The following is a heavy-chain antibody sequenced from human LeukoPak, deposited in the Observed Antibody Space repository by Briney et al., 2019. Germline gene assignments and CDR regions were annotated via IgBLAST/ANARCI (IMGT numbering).Heavy chain of an antibody. CDR1: GFTFCDFA. D-gene: IGHD2-21*01. CDR3: VRRSVIYWYFDL. Sequence: PAGPLRLSCAASGFTFCDFAMSWVRQVPGKGMQWIGYIYHSGSTNYNPSLKSRVTISVDTSKNQLSLKLSSVTAADTAVYYCVRRSVIYWYFDLWGRGTLVTVTS. CDR2: IYHSGST. V-gene: IGHV4-59*08. J-gene: IGHJ2*01.